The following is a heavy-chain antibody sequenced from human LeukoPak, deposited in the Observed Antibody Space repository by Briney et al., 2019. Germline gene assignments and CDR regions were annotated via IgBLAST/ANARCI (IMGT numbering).Heavy chain of an antibody. CDR2: ISSSSSTI. CDR1: GFTFSSYS. J-gene: IGHJ4*02. CDR3: ARDQYTYYYDSSGRPRVDY. D-gene: IGHD3-22*01. V-gene: IGHV3-48*01. Sequence: GGSLRLSCAAPGFTFSSYSMNWVRQAPGKGLEWVSYISSSSSTIYYADSVKGRFTISRDNAKNSLYLQMNSLRAEDTAVYYCARDQYTYYYDSSGRPRVDYWGQGTLVTVSS.